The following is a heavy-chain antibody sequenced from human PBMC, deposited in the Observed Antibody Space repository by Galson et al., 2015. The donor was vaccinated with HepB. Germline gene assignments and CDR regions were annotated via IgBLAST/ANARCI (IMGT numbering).Heavy chain of an antibody. Sequence: SVKVSCKASGGAFSSYEINWVRQAPGQRLEWVGRFIPILGTANYAQKFQGRVTITADKSTSTVYMELSSLRSDDTAVYYCARVANWVYGSGSYGDYWGQGTLITVSS. V-gene: IGHV1-69*04. CDR1: GGAFSSYE. D-gene: IGHD3-10*01. J-gene: IGHJ4*02. CDR3: ARVANWVYGSGSYGDY. CDR2: FIPILGTA.